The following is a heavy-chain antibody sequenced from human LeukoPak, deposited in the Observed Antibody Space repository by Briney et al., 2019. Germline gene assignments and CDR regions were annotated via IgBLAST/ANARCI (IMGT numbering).Heavy chain of an antibody. D-gene: IGHD6-13*01. CDR3: ARDVRLAAAGTIPGFRYYFDY. V-gene: IGHV4-61*05. J-gene: IGHJ4*02. CDR1: GGSISTSNYY. Sequence: SETLSLTCTVSGGSISTSNYYWGWIRQPPGKGLEWIGYIYYSGSTNYKPSLKSRVTISVDTSKNQFSLKLSSVTAADTAVYYCARDVRLAAAGTIPGFRYYFDYWGQGTLVTVSS. CDR2: IYYSGST.